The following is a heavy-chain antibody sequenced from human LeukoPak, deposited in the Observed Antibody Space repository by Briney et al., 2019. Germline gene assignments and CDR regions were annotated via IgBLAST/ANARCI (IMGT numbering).Heavy chain of an antibody. CDR1: GYTFTSYY. D-gene: IGHD3-22*01. V-gene: IGHV1-46*01. CDR2: INPSGGST. Sequence: ASAKVSCKASGYTFTSYYMHWVRQAPGQGLEWMGIINPSGGSTSYAQKFQGRVTMTRDTSTSTVYMELSSLRSEDTAVYYCARDQEDYYDSSGYYPNFDYWGQGTLVTVSS. CDR3: ARDQEDYYDSSGYYPNFDY. J-gene: IGHJ4*02.